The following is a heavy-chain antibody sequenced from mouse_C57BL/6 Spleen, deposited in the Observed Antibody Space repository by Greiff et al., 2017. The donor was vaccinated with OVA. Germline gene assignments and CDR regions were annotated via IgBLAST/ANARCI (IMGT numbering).Heavy chain of an antibody. CDR2: IYPGSGNT. V-gene: IGHV1-66*01. CDR3: ALDSSGYVDY. CDR1: GYSFTSYY. J-gene: IGHJ2*01. Sequence: QVQLQQSGPELVKPGASVKISCKASGYSFTSYYIHWVQQRPGQGLEWIGWIYPGSGNTKYTEKFKGKATLTADTSSSTAYMQLSSLTSEDSAVYYCALDSSGYVDYWGQGTTLTVSA. D-gene: IGHD3-2*02.